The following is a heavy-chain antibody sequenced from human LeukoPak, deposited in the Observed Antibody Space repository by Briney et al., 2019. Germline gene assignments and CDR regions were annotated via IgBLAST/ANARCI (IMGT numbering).Heavy chain of an antibody. J-gene: IGHJ4*02. CDR3: TTLGFCGGGSCVDS. D-gene: IGHD2-15*01. CDR2: ISGDGGNT. V-gene: IGHV3-43*02. CDR1: GFTFDDYG. Sequence: GGSLRLSCSASGFTFDDYGLHWVRRAPGRGLEWVSLISGDGGNTYYADSVKGRFTISRDNSKNSLYLQMSSLRTEDTALYYCTTLGFCGGGSCVDSWDQGTLVTVSS.